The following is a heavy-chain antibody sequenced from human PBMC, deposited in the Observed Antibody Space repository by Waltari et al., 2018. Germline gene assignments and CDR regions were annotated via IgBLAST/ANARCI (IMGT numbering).Heavy chain of an antibody. J-gene: IGHJ4*02. CDR1: GGSISSGSYY. Sequence: QVQLQESGPGLVKPSQTLSLTCTVSGGSISSGSYYWSWIRQPAGKGLEWIGRIYTSGSTNYNPSLKSRVTISVDTSKNQFSLKLSSVTAADTAVYYCAGITIFGVADYWGQGTLVTVSS. CDR3: AGITIFGVADY. V-gene: IGHV4-61*02. CDR2: IYTSGST. D-gene: IGHD3-3*01.